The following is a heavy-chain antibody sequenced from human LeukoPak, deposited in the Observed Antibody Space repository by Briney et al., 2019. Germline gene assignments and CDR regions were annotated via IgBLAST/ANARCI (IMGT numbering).Heavy chain of an antibody. CDR1: GGSFSGYY. CDR3: ARAPGAGRKLTVRAWSTRRGFFDY. Sequence: TSETLSLACAVYGGSFSGYYWSWIRLPPGKGLEWIGEINHSGSTNYNPSLKSRVTISVDTSKNQFSLKLSSVTAADTAVYYCARAPGAGRKLTVRAWSTRRGFFDYWGQGTLVTVSS. CDR2: INHSGST. V-gene: IGHV4-34*01. D-gene: IGHD3-10*01. J-gene: IGHJ4*02.